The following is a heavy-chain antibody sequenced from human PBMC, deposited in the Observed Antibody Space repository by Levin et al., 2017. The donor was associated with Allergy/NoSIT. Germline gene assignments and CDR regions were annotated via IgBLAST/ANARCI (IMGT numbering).Heavy chain of an antibody. Sequence: SQTLSLTCAVYGGSFSGYYWSWIRQPPGKGLEWIGEINHSGSTNYNPSLKSRVTISVDTSKNQFSLKLSSVTAADTAVYYCARGQPVYGSGSYSPFDYWGQGTLVTVSS. CDR1: GGSFSGYY. J-gene: IGHJ4*02. V-gene: IGHV4-34*01. D-gene: IGHD3-10*01. CDR3: ARGQPVYGSGSYSPFDY. CDR2: INHSGST.